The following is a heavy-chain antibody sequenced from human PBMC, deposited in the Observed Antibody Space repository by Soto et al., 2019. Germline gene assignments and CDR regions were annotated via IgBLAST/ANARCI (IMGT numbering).Heavy chain of an antibody. CDR2: IYYSGNT. V-gene: IGHV4-30-4*01. D-gene: IGHD1-26*01. Sequence: SETLSLTCTVSGGSIGSGGSYWGWIRQPPGKGLEWIGYIYYSGNTYFNPSLKSRVTLSVDTSKNQFSLNLSSVTAADTAVYYCVRQCDTTGCSYGDWGQGTLVTVSS. J-gene: IGHJ4*02. CDR3: VRQCDTTGCSYGD. CDR1: GGSIGSGGSY.